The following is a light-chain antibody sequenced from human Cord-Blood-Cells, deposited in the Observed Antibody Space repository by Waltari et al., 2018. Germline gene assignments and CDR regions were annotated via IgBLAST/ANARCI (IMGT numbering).Light chain of an antibody. CDR2: GAS. V-gene: IGKV3-20*01. Sequence: EMVLTQSPDTMPLSPGERATLSCRASQSVSSSYLARYQQKPGQAPRLLIYGASSRATGIPDRFSGSGSATDFTLTISRLEPEDFAVYYCQQYGSSPPWTFGQGTKVEIK. CDR3: QQYGSSPPWT. J-gene: IGKJ1*01. CDR1: QSVSSSY.